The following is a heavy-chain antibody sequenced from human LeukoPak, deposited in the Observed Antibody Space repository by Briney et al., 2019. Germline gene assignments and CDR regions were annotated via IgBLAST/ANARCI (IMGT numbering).Heavy chain of an antibody. D-gene: IGHD4-17*01. J-gene: IGHJ6*02. Sequence: SQTLSLTCAISGDIVSSDSAAWNWIRQSPSRGLEWLGRTYYRSKWYNDYAVSVKSRITINPDTSKNQFSLQLNSVTPEDTAVYYCARARATVTQYYYYYYGMDVWGQGTTVTVSS. CDR1: GDIVSSDSAA. CDR2: TYYRSKWYN. CDR3: ARARATVTQYYYYYYGMDV. V-gene: IGHV6-1*01.